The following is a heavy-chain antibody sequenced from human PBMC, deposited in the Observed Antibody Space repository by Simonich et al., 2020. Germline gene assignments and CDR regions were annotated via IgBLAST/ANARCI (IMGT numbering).Heavy chain of an antibody. J-gene: IGHJ4*02. CDR2: INHSGST. V-gene: IGHV4-34*01. D-gene: IGHD4-17*01. Sequence: QVQLQQWGAGLLKPSETLSLTCAVYGGSFSGYYWSWIRQPPGKGLEWIGEINHSGSTNYNPSLKSRVTISVDTSKNQFSLKLSSVTAADTAVYYCARYRDGDYDYWGQGTLVTVSS. CDR1: GGSFSGYY. CDR3: ARYRDGDYDY.